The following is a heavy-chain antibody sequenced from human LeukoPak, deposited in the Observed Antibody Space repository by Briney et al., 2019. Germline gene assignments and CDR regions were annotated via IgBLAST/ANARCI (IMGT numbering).Heavy chain of an antibody. CDR1: GFTFSSHW. CDR3: AKGGSTNFYYGDV. V-gene: IGHV3-7*05. D-gene: IGHD2/OR15-2a*01. CDR2: IKPDGSDK. J-gene: IGHJ6*02. Sequence: GGSLRLSCAASGFTFSSHWMSWVRQAPGKGLEWVANIKPDGSDKYYVDSVKGRFTISRDNAKNSLYLQMNSLRAEDTAVYYCAKGGSTNFYYGDVWGQGTTVTVSS.